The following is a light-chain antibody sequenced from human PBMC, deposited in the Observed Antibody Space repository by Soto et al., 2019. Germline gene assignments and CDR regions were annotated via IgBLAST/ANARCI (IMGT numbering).Light chain of an antibody. J-gene: IGLJ2*01. CDR2: EVI. CDR1: SSDVGGYNY. V-gene: IGLV2-14*01. Sequence: QSVLTQPASVSGSPGQSITISCTGTSSDVGGYNYVSWYQQLPGKAPKLIIFEVIDRPSGGSNRFSGSKSGNTAALTISGLQAEDEADYYCTSYTSIATLLFGGGTKLTVL. CDR3: TSYTSIATLL.